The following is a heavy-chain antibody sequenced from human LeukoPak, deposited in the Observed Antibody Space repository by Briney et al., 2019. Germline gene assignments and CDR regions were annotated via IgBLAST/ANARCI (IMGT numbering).Heavy chain of an antibody. D-gene: IGHD1-7*01. CDR1: GFTFSSHA. V-gene: IGHV3-9*03. Sequence: GGSLRLSCAASGFTFSSHAMHWVRQAPGKGLEWVSGISWNSGSIGYADSVKGRFTISRDNAKNSLYLQMNSLRAEDMALYYCAKDLNWNYEKISAYYFDYWGQGTLVTVSS. CDR3: AKDLNWNYEKISAYYFDY. J-gene: IGHJ4*02. CDR2: ISWNSGSI.